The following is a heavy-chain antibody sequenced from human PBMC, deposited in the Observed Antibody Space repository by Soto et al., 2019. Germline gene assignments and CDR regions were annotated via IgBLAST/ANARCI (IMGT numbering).Heavy chain of an antibody. D-gene: IGHD3-3*01. J-gene: IGHJ6*02. CDR3: AKDWVYYDFWSGPPRYGMDV. V-gene: IGHV3-30*02. Sequence: PGGSLRLSCATSGFTFNNYGMHWVRQAPGKGLEWVAVIWYDGSNKYYADSVKGRFTISRDNSKNTLYLQMNSLRAEDTAVYYCAKDWVYYDFWSGPPRYGMDVWGQGTTVTVSS. CDR1: GFTFNNYG. CDR2: IWYDGSNK.